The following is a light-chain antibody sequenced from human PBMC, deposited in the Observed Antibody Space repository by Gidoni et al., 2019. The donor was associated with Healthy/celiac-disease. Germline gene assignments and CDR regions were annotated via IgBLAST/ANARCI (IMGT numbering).Light chain of an antibody. CDR2: GAS. Sequence: EIVMTQSPATLSVSPGERATLSCRASQSVSSNLAWYQQKPGQAPRLLIYGASTRATGIPARFSGSGSGTEITLTISSLQYEDFAVYYWQQYNNWPPITFGQGTRLEIK. CDR1: QSVSSN. V-gene: IGKV3-15*01. J-gene: IGKJ5*01. CDR3: QQYNNWPPIT.